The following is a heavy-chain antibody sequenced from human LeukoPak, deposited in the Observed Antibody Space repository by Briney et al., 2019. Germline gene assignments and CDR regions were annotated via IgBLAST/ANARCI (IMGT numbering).Heavy chain of an antibody. D-gene: IGHD6-13*01. CDR1: GYTFTGYY. Sequence: ASVKVSCKASGYTFTGYYMHWVRQAPGQGLEWMGWINPNSGGTNYAQKFQGRVTMTRDTSISTAYMELSRLGSDDTAVYYCARGGPRSSRFLFKYWGQGTLVTVSS. J-gene: IGHJ4*02. V-gene: IGHV1-2*02. CDR3: ARGGPRSSRFLFKY. CDR2: INPNSGGT.